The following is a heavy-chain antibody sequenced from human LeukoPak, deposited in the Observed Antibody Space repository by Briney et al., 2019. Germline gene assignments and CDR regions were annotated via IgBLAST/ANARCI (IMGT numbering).Heavy chain of an antibody. V-gene: IGHV3-21*01. D-gene: IGHD6-13*01. CDR3: ARSQAAAADYFDY. CDR1: GFTFSSYS. CDR2: ISSSSSYI. J-gene: IGHJ4*02. Sequence: PGGSLRLSCAASGFTFSSYSMNWVRQAPGKGLEWVSSISSSSSYIYYADSVKGRFTISRDNAKNSLYLQMNSLRAEDTAVYYCARSQAAAADYFDYWGQGTLVTVSS.